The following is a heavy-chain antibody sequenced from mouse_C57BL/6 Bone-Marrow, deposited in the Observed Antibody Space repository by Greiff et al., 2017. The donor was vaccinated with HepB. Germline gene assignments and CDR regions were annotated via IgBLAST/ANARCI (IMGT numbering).Heavy chain of an antibody. Sequence: EVQRVESGGGLVKPGGSLKLSCAASGFTFSDYGMHWVRQAPEKGLEWVAYISSGSSTIYYADTVKGRFTISRDNAKNTLFLQMTSLRSEDTAMYYCARYWYFDYWGQGTTLTVSS. V-gene: IGHV5-17*01. D-gene: IGHD4-1*01. CDR1: GFTFSDYG. CDR2: ISSGSSTI. CDR3: ARYWYFDY. J-gene: IGHJ2*01.